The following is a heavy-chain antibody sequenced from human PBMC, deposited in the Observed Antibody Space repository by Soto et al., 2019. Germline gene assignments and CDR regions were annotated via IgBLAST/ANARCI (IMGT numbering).Heavy chain of an antibody. J-gene: IGHJ6*02. V-gene: IGHV4-59*01. CDR2: IYYSGST. CDR1: GGSISSYY. Sequence: QVQLQELGPGLVKPSETLSLTCTVSGGSISSYYWSWIRQPPGKGLEWIGYIYYSGSTNYNPSLKSRVTISVDTSKNQFSLKLSSVTAADTAVYYCARGRQLVSVFSQAWGMDVWGQGTTVTVSS. CDR3: ARGRQLVSVFSQAWGMDV. D-gene: IGHD6-6*01.